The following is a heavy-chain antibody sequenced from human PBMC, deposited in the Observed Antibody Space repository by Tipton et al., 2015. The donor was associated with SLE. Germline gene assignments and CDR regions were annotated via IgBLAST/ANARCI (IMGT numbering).Heavy chain of an antibody. D-gene: IGHD5-12*01. CDR3: LAGYNYWYVLDV. CDR1: GGSISSYY. Sequence: TLSLTCTVSGGSISSYYWSWIRQPPGKGLEWIGYIYYSGSTNYNPSLKSRVTISVDTSKNQFSLKLSSVTAADTAVYYCLAGYNYWYVLDVWGQGTTVTVSS. CDR2: IYYSGST. J-gene: IGHJ6*02. V-gene: IGHV4-59*12.